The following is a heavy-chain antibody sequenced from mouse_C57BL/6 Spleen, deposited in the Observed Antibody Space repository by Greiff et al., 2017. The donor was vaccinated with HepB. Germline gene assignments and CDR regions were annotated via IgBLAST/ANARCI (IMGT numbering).Heavy chain of an antibody. CDR2: IDPSDSET. J-gene: IGHJ2*01. Sequence: QVQLQQSGAELVRPGSSVKLSCKASGYTFTSYWMHWVKQRPIQGLEWIGNIDPSDSETHYNQKFKDKATLTVDKSSSTAYMQLSSLTSEDSAVYYCASGGFPYYFDYWGQGTTLTVSS. CDR3: ASGGFPYYFDY. V-gene: IGHV1-52*01. CDR1: GYTFTSYW.